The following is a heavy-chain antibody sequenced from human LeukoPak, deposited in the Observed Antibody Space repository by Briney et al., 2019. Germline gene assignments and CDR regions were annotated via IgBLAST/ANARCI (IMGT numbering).Heavy chain of an antibody. CDR1: GFTVSSNY. CDR3: ARVGYYDSSEGPGRDY. Sequence: GGSLRLSCAASGFTVSSNYMSWVRQAPGKGLEWVSVIYSGGSTYYADSVKGRFTISRDNSKNTLYLQMNSLRAEDTAVYYCARVGYYDSSEGPGRDYWGQGTLVTVSS. J-gene: IGHJ4*02. CDR2: IYSGGST. D-gene: IGHD3-22*01. V-gene: IGHV3-66*01.